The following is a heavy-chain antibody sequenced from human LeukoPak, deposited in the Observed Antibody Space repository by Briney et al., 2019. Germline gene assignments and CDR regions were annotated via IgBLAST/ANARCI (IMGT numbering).Heavy chain of an antibody. V-gene: IGHV3-33*01. CDR1: GFTFSSYG. J-gene: IGHJ4*02. CDR2: IWYDGSNK. CDR3: ARGLYYYDSSGPH. Sequence: GGSLRLSCAASGFTFSSYGMHWVRQAPGKGLEWVAVIWYDGSNKYYADSVKGRFTISRDNSKNTLYLQMNSLRAEDTAVYYCARGLYYYDSSGPHWGQGTLVTVSS. D-gene: IGHD3-22*01.